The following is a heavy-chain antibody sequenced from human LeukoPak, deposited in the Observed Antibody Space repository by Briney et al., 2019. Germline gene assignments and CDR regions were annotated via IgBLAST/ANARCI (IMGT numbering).Heavy chain of an antibody. CDR3: ARVSHYYDSSGYYYVRAFDI. CDR1: GGSISSYY. D-gene: IGHD3-22*01. Sequence: SETLSLTCTVSGGSISSYYWSWIRHPAGKGLERIGRISTSRSTNYNPSLKSRVTMSVDTSNNQFSLKLSSVTAADTAVYYCARVSHYYDSSGYYYVRAFDIWGQGTMVTVSS. V-gene: IGHV4-4*07. CDR2: ISTSRST. J-gene: IGHJ3*02.